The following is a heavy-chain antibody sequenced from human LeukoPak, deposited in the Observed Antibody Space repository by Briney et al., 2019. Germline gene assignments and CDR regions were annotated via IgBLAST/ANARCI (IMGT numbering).Heavy chain of an antibody. V-gene: IGHV4-59*01. Sequence: SETLSLTCTVSGGSISSYYWSWIRQPPGKGLEWIGYIYYSGSTNYNPSLKSRLTISVATSKTQFSPKLTSVTAADTAVYSCARSSYYYGADAFDIWGQGTMVTVSS. CDR3: ARSSYYYGADAFDI. D-gene: IGHD3-10*01. CDR2: IYYSGST. CDR1: GGSISSYY. J-gene: IGHJ3*02.